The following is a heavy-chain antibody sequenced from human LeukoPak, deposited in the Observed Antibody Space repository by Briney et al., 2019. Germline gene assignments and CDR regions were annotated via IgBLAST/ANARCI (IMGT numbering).Heavy chain of an antibody. CDR1: GFTFNNYG. V-gene: IGHV3-30*03. J-gene: IGHJ4*02. CDR2: ISYDGSNQ. Sequence: GGSLRLSCAASGFTFNNYGMHWVRQAPGKGLEWVAVISYDGSNQYYADSVKGRFTVSRDDSKNTLYLQMNSLRAEDTAVYYCARDGREGSSWPYYFDYWGQGTLVTVSS. D-gene: IGHD6-13*01. CDR3: ARDGREGSSWPYYFDY.